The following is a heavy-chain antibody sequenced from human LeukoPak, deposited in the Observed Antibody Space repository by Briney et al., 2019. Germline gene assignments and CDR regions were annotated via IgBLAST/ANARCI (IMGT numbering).Heavy chain of an antibody. CDR3: ARDPSNTSGWYAWADY. CDR1: GFTFTRYG. Sequence: ASVKVSCKASGFTFTRYGISWVRQAPGQGLEWMAWISAYNGDTKYAQKFQGRLTMTTDTSTSTAYMELRSLRSDDTAVYYCARDPSNTSGWYAWADYWGQGTLVTVSS. V-gene: IGHV1-18*01. CDR2: ISAYNGDT. D-gene: IGHD6-19*01. J-gene: IGHJ4*02.